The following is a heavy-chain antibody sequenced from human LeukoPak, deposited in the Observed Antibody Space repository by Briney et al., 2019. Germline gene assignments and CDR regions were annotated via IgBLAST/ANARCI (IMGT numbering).Heavy chain of an antibody. Sequence: ASVKVSCKTSGYTFTSYYIHWVRQAPGQGLEWMGIINPSGGSTSYAQKFQGRVTMTRDTSTSTVYMELSSLRSEDTAVYYCARDRLTSSSFRHYYDTAGYQSDAFDLWGQGTMVTVSS. V-gene: IGHV1-46*01. J-gene: IGHJ3*01. CDR3: ARDRLTSSSFRHYYDTAGYQSDAFDL. D-gene: IGHD3-22*01. CDR2: INPSGGST. CDR1: GYTFTSYY.